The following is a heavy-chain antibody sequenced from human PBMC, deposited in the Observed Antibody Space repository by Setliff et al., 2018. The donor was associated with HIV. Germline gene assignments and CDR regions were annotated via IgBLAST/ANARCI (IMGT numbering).Heavy chain of an antibody. J-gene: IGHJ4*02. CDR2: ISSSGTTI. V-gene: IGHV3-48*04. D-gene: IGHD3-10*01. Sequence: LSCAASGFTFSTYSMNWVRQAPGKGLEWVSYISSSGTTIYYADSVKGRFTISRDNSKNTLYLQMNSLRAEDTAVYYCAKDTGRYFDYWGQGTLVTVSS. CDR1: GFTFSTYS. CDR3: AKDTGRYFDY.